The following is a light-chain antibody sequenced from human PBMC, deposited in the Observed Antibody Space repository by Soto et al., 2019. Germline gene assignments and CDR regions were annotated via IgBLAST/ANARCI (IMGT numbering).Light chain of an antibody. CDR1: QSLLHRTGRNY. V-gene: IGKV2-28*01. Sequence: EMIQSPLSLAVTPGEPASISCRSSQSLLHRTGRNYLAWYLKKPGQSPQLLIYLGSNRASGVTDRFSGSGSGTYFTLKFSRVEAEDVGIYYCKQALQTPLTFGGGTKVEIK. CDR2: LGS. J-gene: IGKJ4*01. CDR3: KQALQTPLT.